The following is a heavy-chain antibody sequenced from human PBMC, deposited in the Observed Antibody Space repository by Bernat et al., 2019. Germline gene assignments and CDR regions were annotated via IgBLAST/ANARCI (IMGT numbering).Heavy chain of an antibody. CDR1: GFTFSSYA. D-gene: IGHD3-10*01. V-gene: IGHV3-23*01. J-gene: IGHJ3*02. Sequence: EVQLLESGGGLVQPGGSLRLSCAASGFTFSSYAMGWVRQAPGKGLEWVSTISCSGGRPYYEDSVKGRFTISRDNSKNTLYLQMNSLRAEDTAVYYCAKDIRSNEPLLDGSGGPPDAFDIWGQGTMVTVSS. CDR3: AKDIRSNEPLLDGSGGPPDAFDI. CDR2: ISCSGGRP.